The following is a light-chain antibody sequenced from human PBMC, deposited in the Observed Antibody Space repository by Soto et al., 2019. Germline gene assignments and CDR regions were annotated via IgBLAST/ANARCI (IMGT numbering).Light chain of an antibody. Sequence: EILMTQSPATLSVSPGGRVTLSCTASQSISSTLAWYQQKPGQAPRLLIYDAATRATGIPVRFNGGGSGTDFTLTISSLQSEDFAIYYCQQYSDWPRTFGQGTRLEIK. CDR1: QSISST. J-gene: IGKJ2*01. V-gene: IGKV3-15*01. CDR3: QQYSDWPRT. CDR2: DAA.